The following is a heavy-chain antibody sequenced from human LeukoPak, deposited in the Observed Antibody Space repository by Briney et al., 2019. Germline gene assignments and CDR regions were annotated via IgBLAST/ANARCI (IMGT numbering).Heavy chain of an antibody. CDR3: ASVAVVTTIPGVFDS. Sequence: SETLSPTCTVSGGSIISGGYYWSWIRQHPGKGLEWIGYIHYSGSTYYNPSLKSRVTISVDTSKNQFSLKLSSVTAADTAVYYCASVAVVTTIPGVFDSWGQGTLVPVST. CDR1: GGSIISGGYY. CDR2: IHYSGST. J-gene: IGHJ4*02. D-gene: IGHD5-12*01. V-gene: IGHV4-31*03.